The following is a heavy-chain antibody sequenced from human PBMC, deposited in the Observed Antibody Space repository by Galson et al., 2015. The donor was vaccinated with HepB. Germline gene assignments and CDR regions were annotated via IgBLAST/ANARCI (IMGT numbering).Heavy chain of an antibody. D-gene: IGHD3-16*01. CDR2: IKSDGSDT. CDR3: AVRGGS. Sequence: SLRLSCAASGFTFSDYWMYWARQAPGKGLDWVSRIKSDGSDTYYADSVKGRFTISRDNSKNTLFLQMNSLRAEDTAVYYCAVRGGSWGQGTLVTVSS. V-gene: IGHV3-74*01. J-gene: IGHJ4*02. CDR1: GFTFSDYW.